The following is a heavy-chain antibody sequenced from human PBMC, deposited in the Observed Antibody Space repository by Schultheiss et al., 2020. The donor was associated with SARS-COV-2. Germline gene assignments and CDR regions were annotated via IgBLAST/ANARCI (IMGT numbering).Heavy chain of an antibody. D-gene: IGHD3-10*01. Sequence: ASVKVSCKASGYTFTSYGISWVRQAPGQGLEWMGWISPFNGDTKYSQKFKGRVTLTTDKSTSTAYMEVMTLTSDDTAVYCCARGAVVIGWPFDLWGQGTTVTVSS. CDR2: ISPFNGDT. CDR1: GYTFTSYG. J-gene: IGHJ3*01. CDR3: ARGAVVIGWPFDL. V-gene: IGHV1-18*01.